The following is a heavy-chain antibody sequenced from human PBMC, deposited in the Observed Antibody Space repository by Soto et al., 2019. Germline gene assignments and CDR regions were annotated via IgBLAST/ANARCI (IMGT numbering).Heavy chain of an antibody. CDR3: AKDFFSSGG. CDR1: GFTFSSYA. J-gene: IGHJ4*02. CDR2: ITDTGGTT. Sequence: GGSLRLSCAASGFTFSSYAMCWVRQAPGKGLEWVSTITDTGGTTYYADSVKGRFTTSRDNSKNTLYLQMNSLRAEDTAVYYCAKDFFSSGGWGQGILVTVSS. D-gene: IGHD3-10*01. V-gene: IGHV3-23*01.